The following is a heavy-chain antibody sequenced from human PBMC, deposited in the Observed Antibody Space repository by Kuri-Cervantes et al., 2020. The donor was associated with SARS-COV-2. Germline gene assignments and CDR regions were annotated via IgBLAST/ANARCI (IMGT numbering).Heavy chain of an antibody. CDR3: ARDRNLVPADNWFDP. J-gene: IGHJ5*02. Sequence: GGSLRLSCAASGFTFSSYDMHWVRQATGKGLEWVSAIGTAGDTYYPGSVKGRLTISRENAKNSLYLQLNSLRAGDTAVYYCARDRNLVPADNWFDPWGQGTLVTVSS. CDR2: IGTAGDT. V-gene: IGHV3-13*04. CDR1: GFTFSSYD. D-gene: IGHD2-2*01.